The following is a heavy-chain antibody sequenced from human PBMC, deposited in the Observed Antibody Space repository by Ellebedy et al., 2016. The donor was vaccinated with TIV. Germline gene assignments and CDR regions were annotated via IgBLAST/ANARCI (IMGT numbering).Heavy chain of an antibody. CDR1: GHTLMELS. D-gene: IGHD5-18*01. CDR2: FDPERGTT. V-gene: IGHV1-24*01. J-gene: IGHJ5*02. CDR3: AAVRIQIWFPNWFDP. Sequence: ASVKVSCKVSGHTLMELSMHWVRQAPGKGLEWVGGFDPERGTTIYAQKFQGRVTMTEDTSTDTVYMELSSLRSEEPAVYYCAAVRIQIWFPNWFDPWGQGTLVTVSS.